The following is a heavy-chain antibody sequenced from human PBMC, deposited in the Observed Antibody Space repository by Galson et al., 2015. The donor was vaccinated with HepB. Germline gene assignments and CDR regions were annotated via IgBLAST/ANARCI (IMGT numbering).Heavy chain of an antibody. CDR3: ARAPGISFWELLQPLNY. V-gene: IGHV1-3*01. CDR2: INAGHGNT. J-gene: IGHJ4*02. CDR1: GYTFTTYP. Sequence: SVKVSCKASGYTFTTYPMHWVRQAPGQRPEWMGWINAGHGNTKYSQTFQDRLTITRDTSASTAYMELSSLRSEDTALYYCARAPGISFWELLQPLNYWGQGTLVTVSS. D-gene: IGHD3-10*01.